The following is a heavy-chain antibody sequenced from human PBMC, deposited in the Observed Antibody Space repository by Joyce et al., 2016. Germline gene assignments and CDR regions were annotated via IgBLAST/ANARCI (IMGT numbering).Heavy chain of an antibody. CDR2: IVPMSATT. CDR1: GDIFNAAG. Sequence: QVQLEQSGAEVKKPGSSVKVSCKTSGDIFNAAGINWVRQAPGQGLEWLGGIVPMSATTDYAQKFRGRLTISAHEPTSTVYMELSSLRSDDTGTYYCARGRGDDFWSGYYGSIDYWGQGTLVSVSS. D-gene: IGHD3-3*01. V-gene: IGHV1-69*01. CDR3: ARGRGDDFWSGYYGSIDY. J-gene: IGHJ4*02.